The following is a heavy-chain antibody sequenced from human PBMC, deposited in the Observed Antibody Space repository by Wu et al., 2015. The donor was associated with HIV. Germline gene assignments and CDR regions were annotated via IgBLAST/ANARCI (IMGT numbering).Heavy chain of an antibody. CDR3: VRRQNWNLNNYYFDY. CDR2: INDDTGDT. Sequence: QVQLEQSGAEVKTPGASVKVSCKTSGYTFTGYYLHWVRQAPGQGLEWMGWINDDTGDTRYAQKFEGRVTMTRDTSISTGYMELRRLTSDDLAVYFCVRRQNWNLNNYYFDYWGQGTLVTVSS. V-gene: IGHV1-2*02. D-gene: IGHD1-1*01. J-gene: IGHJ4*02. CDR1: GYTFTGYY.